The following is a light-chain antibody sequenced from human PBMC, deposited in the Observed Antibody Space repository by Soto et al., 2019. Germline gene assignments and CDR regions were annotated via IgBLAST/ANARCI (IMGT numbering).Light chain of an antibody. J-gene: IGKJ5*01. V-gene: IGKV3-15*01. Sequence: EIVLTQSPGTLSLSPGERATLSCRASQSLTSSYLAWYQQKPGQSPRLLIYGASTRATGIPARFSGSGSGTEFTLTISSLQSEDFAVYYCQQYKNWPLFGQGTRLEIK. CDR1: QSLTSSY. CDR3: QQYKNWPL. CDR2: GAS.